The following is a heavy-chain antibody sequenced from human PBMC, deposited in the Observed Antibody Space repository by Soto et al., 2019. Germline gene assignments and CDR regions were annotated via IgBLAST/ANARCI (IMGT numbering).Heavy chain of an antibody. Sequence: PSETLSLTCSFSGASVSGGSYYLSWVRQPPGKGLEWIGYIPSRGRPFYNPSLTSRGTISADTSKNQLSLQLTSVTAADTAVYYCARDTYSGYDFGLWGQGTLVTVSS. CDR2: IPSRGRP. J-gene: IGHJ5*02. D-gene: IGHD5-12*01. CDR3: ARDTYSGYDFGL. CDR1: GASVSGGSYY. V-gene: IGHV4-30-4*01.